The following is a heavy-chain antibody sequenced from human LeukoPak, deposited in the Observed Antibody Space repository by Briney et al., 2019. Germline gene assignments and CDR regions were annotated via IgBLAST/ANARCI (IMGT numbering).Heavy chain of an antibody. D-gene: IGHD3-3*01. CDR3: ARGGYYTLEYYYYMDV. CDR2: VYYSGGT. J-gene: IGHJ6*03. V-gene: IGHV4-59*01. CDR1: GGSISSYY. Sequence: SETLSLTCTVSGGSISSYYWSWIRQPPGQGLEWIGYVYYSGGTNYNPSLKSRVTISVDTSKNQFSLKMNSVTAADTAVYYCARGGYYTLEYYYYMDVWGKGTTVTVSS.